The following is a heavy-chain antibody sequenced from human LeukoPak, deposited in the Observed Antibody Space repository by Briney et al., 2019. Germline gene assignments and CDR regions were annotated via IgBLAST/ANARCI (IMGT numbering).Heavy chain of an antibody. CDR1: GGSITNNNYN. CDR2: FYYSGST. J-gene: IGHJ6*02. Sequence: SETLSLTCTVSGGSITNNNYNWDWIRQPPGKGLEWIGDFYYSGSTYYNPSLKSRVTISVDTSKNQFSLKLSSVTAADTAVYYCARASATGYCSGGSCYDYYYYGMDVWGQGTTVTVSS. CDR3: ARASATGYCSGGSCYDYYYYGMDV. V-gene: IGHV4-39*07. D-gene: IGHD2-15*01.